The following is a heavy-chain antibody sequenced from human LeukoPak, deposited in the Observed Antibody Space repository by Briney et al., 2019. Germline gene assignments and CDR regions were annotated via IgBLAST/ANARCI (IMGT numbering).Heavy chain of an antibody. Sequence: PGGSLRLSCAASGLTFDDYAMHWVRQAPGKGLEWVSAISGSGGSTYYADSVKGRFTISRDNSKNTLYLQMNSLRAEDTAVYYCAKESQSYYFDYWGQGTLVTVSS. CDR3: AKESQSYYFDY. D-gene: IGHD5-24*01. J-gene: IGHJ4*02. CDR2: ISGSGGST. CDR1: GLTFDDYA. V-gene: IGHV3-23*01.